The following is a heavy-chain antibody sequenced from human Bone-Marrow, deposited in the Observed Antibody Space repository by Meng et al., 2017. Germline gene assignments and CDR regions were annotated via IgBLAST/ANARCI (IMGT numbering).Heavy chain of an antibody. J-gene: IGHJ4*02. CDR2: INPNSGGT. CDR1: GYTFTGYY. V-gene: IGHV1-2*06. CDR3: ARDLTGDEDY. Sequence: QVQVVQSGAEVKKPGASGNVSCNASGYTFTGYYMHWVRQAPGQGLEWMGRINPNSGGTNYAQKFQGRVTMTRDTSISTAYMELSRLRSDDTAVYYCARDLTGDEDYWGQGTLVTVSS. D-gene: IGHD7-27*01.